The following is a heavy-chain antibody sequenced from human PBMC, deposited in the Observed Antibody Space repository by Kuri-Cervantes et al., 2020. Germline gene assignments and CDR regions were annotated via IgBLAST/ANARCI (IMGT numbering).Heavy chain of an antibody. CDR1: GYTFTGYY. CDR2: INPNSGGT. V-gene: IGHV1-2*04. D-gene: IGHD3-10*01. Sequence: ASVKVSCKASGYTFTGYYMHWVRQAPGQGLEWMGWINPNSGGTNYAQKFQGWVTMTRDTSISTAYMELSSLRSEDTAVYYCARRGKLRADWFDPWGQGTLVTVSS. J-gene: IGHJ5*02. CDR3: ARRGKLRADWFDP.